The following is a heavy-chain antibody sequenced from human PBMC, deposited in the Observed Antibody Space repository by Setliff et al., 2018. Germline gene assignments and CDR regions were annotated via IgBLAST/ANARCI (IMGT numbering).Heavy chain of an antibody. CDR2: INPNSGGT. J-gene: IGHJ3*02. Sequence: ASVKVSCKASGYTFTGYYMHWVRQAPGQGLEWMGWINPNSGGTNYAQKFQGWVTMTRDTSISTAYMELSRLRSDDTAVYYCARSGPYYYDSRGAFDIWGQGTMVTV. CDR3: ARSGPYYYDSRGAFDI. CDR1: GYTFTGYY. D-gene: IGHD3-22*01. V-gene: IGHV1-2*04.